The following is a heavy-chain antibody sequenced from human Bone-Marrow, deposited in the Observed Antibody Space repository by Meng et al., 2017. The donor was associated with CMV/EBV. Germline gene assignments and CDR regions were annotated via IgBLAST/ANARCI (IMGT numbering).Heavy chain of an antibody. CDR1: GFTFSSYS. D-gene: IGHD3-3*01. V-gene: IGHV3-21*01. CDR3: ARGSYDFWSGYRAGWFDP. CDR2: ISSSSSYI. Sequence: GGSLRLSCAASGFTFSSYSMNWVRQAPGKGLEWVSSISSSSSYIYYADSVKGRFTISRDNAKNTLYLQMNSLRAEDTAVYYCARGSYDFWSGYRAGWFDPWGQGTRVTGSS. J-gene: IGHJ5*02.